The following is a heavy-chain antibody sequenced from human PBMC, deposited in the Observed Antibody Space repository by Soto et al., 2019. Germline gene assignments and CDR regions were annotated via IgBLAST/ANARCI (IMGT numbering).Heavy chain of an antibody. CDR2: ISDNGSRK. Sequence: GGSLRLSCAASGFTFRSYGMDWVRQASGEGLEWVAFISDNGSRKDYTDSVRGRFTISRDNSRNTLYLQMNSLRGEDTAVYYCATDVLQLNHQYYYGMDVWGQGTTVTVSS. CDR1: GFTFRSYG. V-gene: IGHV3-30*03. CDR3: ATDVLQLNHQYYYGMDV. D-gene: IGHD3-10*01. J-gene: IGHJ6*02.